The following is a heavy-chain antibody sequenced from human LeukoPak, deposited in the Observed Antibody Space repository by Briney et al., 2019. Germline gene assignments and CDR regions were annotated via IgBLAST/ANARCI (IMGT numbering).Heavy chain of an antibody. V-gene: IGHV3-23*01. CDR1: GFTFSSYA. CDR2: ISGSGGST. Sequence: PGGSLRLSCAASGFTFSSYAMSWVRQAPGKGLEWVSAISGSGGSTYYADSVKGRFTISRYNSKNTLYLQMNSLRAEDTAVYYCAAMVPYYYYGMDVWGQGTTVTVSS. CDR3: AAMVPYYYYGMDV. J-gene: IGHJ6*02. D-gene: IGHD3-10*01.